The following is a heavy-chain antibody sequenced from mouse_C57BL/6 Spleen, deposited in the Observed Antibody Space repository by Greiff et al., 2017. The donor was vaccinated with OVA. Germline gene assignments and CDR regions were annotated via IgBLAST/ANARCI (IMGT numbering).Heavy chain of an antibody. D-gene: IGHD1-1*01. CDR2: ISSGSSTI. CDR3: AREDYNYGSSYYFDY. CDR1: GFTFSDYG. V-gene: IGHV5-17*01. J-gene: IGHJ2*01. Sequence: DVMLVESGGGLVKPGGSLKLSCAASGFTFSDYGMHWVRQAPEKGLEWVAYISSGSSTIYYADTVKGRFTISRDNAKNTLFLQMTSLRSEDTAMYYCAREDYNYGSSYYFDYWGQGTTLTVSS.